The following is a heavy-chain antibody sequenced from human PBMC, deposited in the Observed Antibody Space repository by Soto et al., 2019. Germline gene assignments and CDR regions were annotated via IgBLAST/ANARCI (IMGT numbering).Heavy chain of an antibody. CDR2: ISLDGGNT. Sequence: QAHLVESGGGVVQPGMSLRLSCVASGFTFSHYGMHWVRQAPGKGLEWVAVISLDGGNTFYGDSLKGRFTVSRDNSRNTVFLQMSSLTPEDAGVYYCAKDEVDTINYFGLDLWGQGTTVTVSS. J-gene: IGHJ6*02. CDR3: AKDEVDTINYFGLDL. CDR1: GFTFSHYG. V-gene: IGHV3-30*18. D-gene: IGHD5-18*01.